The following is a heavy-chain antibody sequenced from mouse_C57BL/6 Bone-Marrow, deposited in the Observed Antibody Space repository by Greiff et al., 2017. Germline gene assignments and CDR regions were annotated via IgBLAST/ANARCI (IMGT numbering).Heavy chain of an antibody. V-gene: IGHV1-26*01. CDR1: GYTFTDYY. CDR2: INPNNGGT. D-gene: IGHD3-2*02. J-gene: IGHJ3*01. CDR3: ARWDEAFAY. Sequence: VQLQQSGPELVKPGASVKISCKASGYTFTDYYMNWVKQSHGKSLEWIGDINPNNGGTSYNQTFKGKATLTVDKSSSTAYMELRSLTSEDSAVYYCARWDEAFAYWGQGTLVTVSA.